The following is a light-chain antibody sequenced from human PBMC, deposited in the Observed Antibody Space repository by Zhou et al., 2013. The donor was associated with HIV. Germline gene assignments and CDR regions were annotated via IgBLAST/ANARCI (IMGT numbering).Light chain of an antibody. J-gene: IGKJ1*01. CDR1: INIRTS. CDR2: DAS. V-gene: IGKV1-39*01. Sequence: IQMTQSPSSLSASIGDRVTITCRARINIRTSLNWYQQKPGKTPNLIIHDASDLQSGVPSRFNGSGSGTDFTLTITSLRPEDFATYYCLQHNSYPRTFGQGTKVEIK. CDR3: LQHNSYPRT.